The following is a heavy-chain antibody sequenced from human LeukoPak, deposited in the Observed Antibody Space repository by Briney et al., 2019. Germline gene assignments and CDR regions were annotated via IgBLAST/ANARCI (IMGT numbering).Heavy chain of an antibody. V-gene: IGHV4-59*08. CDR3: ARHYGGYVSYGLDV. Sequence: SETLSLTCTVSGGSISSYYWSWIRQPPGKGLEWIGYIYYSGSTNYNPSLKSRVTISVDTSKNQFSLNLSSVTAADTAVYYCARHYGGYVSYGLDVWGQGTAVTVSS. J-gene: IGHJ6*02. CDR1: GGSISSYY. CDR2: IYYSGST. D-gene: IGHD5-12*01.